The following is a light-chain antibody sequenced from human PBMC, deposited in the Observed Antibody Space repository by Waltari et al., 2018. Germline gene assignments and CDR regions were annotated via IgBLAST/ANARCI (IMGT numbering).Light chain of an antibody. CDR1: QSIRSW. Sequence: DIQMTQSPSTLSASVGDRVTITCRASQSIRSWLAWSQQKPWKAPKRLIYKASRLESGVPSRFSGSGSGTEFTLTISSLQPDDFATYYCQQYNSAPWTFGQGTKVEIK. V-gene: IGKV1-5*03. CDR2: KAS. J-gene: IGKJ1*01. CDR3: QQYNSAPWT.